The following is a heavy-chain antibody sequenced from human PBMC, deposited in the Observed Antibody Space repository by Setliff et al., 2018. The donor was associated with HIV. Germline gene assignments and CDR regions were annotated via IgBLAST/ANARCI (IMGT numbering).Heavy chain of an antibody. J-gene: IGHJ4*02. CDR3: GREDCSGGSCYAYPDY. Sequence: GASVKVSCKASGYTFINYGISWVRQAPGQGLEWMGWINTYSGNTNYAQKLQGGLTMTTEKSTSTVYMELGNLRSDDTAVYYCGREDCSGGSCYAYPDYWGQGTLVTVSS. CDR2: INTYSGNT. CDR1: GYTFINYG. V-gene: IGHV1-18*01. D-gene: IGHD2-15*01.